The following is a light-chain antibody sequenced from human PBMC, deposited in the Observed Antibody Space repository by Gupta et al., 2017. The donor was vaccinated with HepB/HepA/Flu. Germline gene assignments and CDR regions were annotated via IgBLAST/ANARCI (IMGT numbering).Light chain of an antibody. CDR3: QTWGTGGV. CDR1: SGNSTYA. Sequence: QLVLTQSTSASASLGASVKLTCTLSSGNSTYAIAWHQQKPENSAQDLMKLNSDGSHSKGYGIPYRCSGSSSGAGRYLTLSSRKAEGEDDYYWQTWGTGGVFGGGTKLTVL. J-gene: IGLJ3*02. CDR2: LNSDGSH. V-gene: IGLV4-69*02.